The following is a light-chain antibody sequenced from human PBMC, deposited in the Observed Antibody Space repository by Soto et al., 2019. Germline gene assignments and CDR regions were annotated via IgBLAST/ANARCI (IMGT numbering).Light chain of an antibody. CDR2: DAS. CDR3: QHMRT. Sequence: DIQMTQSPCTLSASIGYRVSITCRARQNINNWIAWYQQKPGKAPKFLIYDASTLESGVPSRFSGSGFGTEFSLTISSLQPDDFGSYYCQHMRTFGQGTKVDIK. V-gene: IGKV1-5*01. CDR1: QNINNW. J-gene: IGKJ1*01.